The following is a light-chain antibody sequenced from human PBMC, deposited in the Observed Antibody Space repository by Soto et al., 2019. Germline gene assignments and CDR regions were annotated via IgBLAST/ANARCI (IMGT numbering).Light chain of an antibody. V-gene: IGKV3-20*01. J-gene: IGKJ3*01. CDR3: QQYGRSPFT. CDR1: QSVSSSY. CDR2: GAS. Sequence: EIVLTQSPGTLSLSPGERATLSCRASQSVSSSYLAWYQQKSGQAPRLLIYGASTRATGIPDRFSGSGSGTDFTLTISRLAPEDFAVYYCQQYGRSPFTFGPGTKVEIK.